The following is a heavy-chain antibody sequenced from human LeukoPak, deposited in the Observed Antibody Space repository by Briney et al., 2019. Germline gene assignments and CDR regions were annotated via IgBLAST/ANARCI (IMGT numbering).Heavy chain of an antibody. CDR1: GFTFDDYA. J-gene: IGHJ4*02. Sequence: GGSLRLSCAASGFTFDDYALHWVRQDPGKGLEWVSGISRNSGSIGYADSVKGRFTISRDNAKNSLYLQMNSLRAEDTALYYCATEYYDSSGYFDYWGQGTLVTVSS. V-gene: IGHV3-9*01. CDR3: ATEYYDSSGYFDY. CDR2: ISRNSGSI. D-gene: IGHD3-22*01.